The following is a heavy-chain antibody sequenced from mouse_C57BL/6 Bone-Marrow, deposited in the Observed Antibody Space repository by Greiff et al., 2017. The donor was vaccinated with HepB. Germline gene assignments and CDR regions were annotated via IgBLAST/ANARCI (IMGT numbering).Heavy chain of an antibody. CDR1: GYTFTSYW. CDR2: IHPNSGST. J-gene: IGHJ4*01. V-gene: IGHV1-64*01. D-gene: IGHD2-2*01. CDR3: ARRGYDGRLSAMDY. Sequence: QVQLQQPGAELVKPGASVKLSCKASGYTFTSYWMHWVKQRPGQGLEWIGMIHPNSGSTNYNEKFKSKATLTVDKSSSTAYMQLSSLTSEDSAVYYCARRGYDGRLSAMDYWGQGTSVTVSS.